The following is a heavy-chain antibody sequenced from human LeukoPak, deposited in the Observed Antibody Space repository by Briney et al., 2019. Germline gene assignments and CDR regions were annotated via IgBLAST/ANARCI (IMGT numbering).Heavy chain of an antibody. CDR1: GFTFSSYW. V-gene: IGHV3-74*01. CDR2: INTDGSST. J-gene: IGHJ4*02. Sequence: GGSLRLSCAASGFTFSSYWMHWVRQAPGKGLVWVSRINTDGSSTSYADSVKGRFTISRDNAKNSLYLQMNSLRAEDTALYYCAKDSSSWTTASNFDYWGQGTLVTVSS. D-gene: IGHD6-13*01. CDR3: AKDSSSWTTASNFDY.